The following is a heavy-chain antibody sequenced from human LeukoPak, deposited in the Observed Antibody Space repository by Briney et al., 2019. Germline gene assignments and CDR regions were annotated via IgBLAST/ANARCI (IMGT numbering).Heavy chain of an antibody. CDR3: AAITMVRGAPGY. D-gene: IGHD3-10*01. J-gene: IGHJ4*02. V-gene: IGHV4-4*07. CDR1: GGSISSYY. CDR2: IYTSGST. Sequence: SETLSLTCTVSGGSISSYYWSWIRQPAGKGLEWIGRIYTSGSTSYNPSLKSRVTISVDTSKNQFSLNLSSVTAADTAVYYCAAITMVRGAPGYWGQGTLVIVSS.